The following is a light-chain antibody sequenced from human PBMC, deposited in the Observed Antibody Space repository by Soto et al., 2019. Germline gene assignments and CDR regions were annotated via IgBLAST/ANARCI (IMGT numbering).Light chain of an antibody. CDR1: QSVRTY. CDR3: QQRSNWPVT. J-gene: IGKJ1*01. Sequence: EIVLTQSPATVSLSPGERATLSCRAVQSVRTYLAWYQQKPGRAPRLLIYDASSRATGIPARFSGSGSGTEFTLTISSLEPEDFAVYYCQQRSNWPVTFGQGTRVEIK. V-gene: IGKV3-11*01. CDR2: DAS.